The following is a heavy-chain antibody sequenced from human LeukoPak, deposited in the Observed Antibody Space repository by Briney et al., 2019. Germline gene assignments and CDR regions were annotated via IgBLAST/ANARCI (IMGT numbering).Heavy chain of an antibody. CDR1: GYSFTSYW. CDR3: ARRGYYGSGSYYNELWFDP. D-gene: IGHD3-10*01. CDR2: IYPGDSDT. J-gene: IGHJ5*02. Sequence: PGESLKISCKGSGYSFTSYWIGWVRQMPGKGLEWMGIIYPGDSDTRYSPSFQGQVTISADKSISTASLQWSSLKASDTAMYYCARRGYYGSGSYYNELWFDPWGQGTLVTVSS. V-gene: IGHV5-51*01.